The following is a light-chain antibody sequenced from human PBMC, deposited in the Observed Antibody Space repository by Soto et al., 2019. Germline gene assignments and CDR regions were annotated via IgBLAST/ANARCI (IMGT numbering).Light chain of an antibody. CDR3: QQYYRYPLT. V-gene: IGKV1-8*01. Sequence: AIRLTQSPASLSASTGDRATLTCRASQGISSYLAWYQQKPGKAPKLLIFAASTMQTGVPARFSGSGSGTDFTLTISRLQSEDFATYYCQQYYRYPLTFGQGTKVEIK. CDR2: AAS. J-gene: IGKJ1*01. CDR1: QGISSY.